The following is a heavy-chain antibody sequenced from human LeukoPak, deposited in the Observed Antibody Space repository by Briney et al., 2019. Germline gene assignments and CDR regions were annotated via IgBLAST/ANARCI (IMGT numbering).Heavy chain of an antibody. CDR3: ARQDPIAVAGDY. CDR1: GYSFTSYW. V-gene: IGHV5-10-1*01. Sequence: GESLKITCKGSGYSFTSYWISWVRQMPGKGLEWMGRIDPSDSYTNYSPSFQGHVTISADKSISTAYLQWSSLKASDTAMYYCARQDPIAVAGDYWGQGTLVTVFS. CDR2: IDPSDSYT. J-gene: IGHJ4*02. D-gene: IGHD6-19*01.